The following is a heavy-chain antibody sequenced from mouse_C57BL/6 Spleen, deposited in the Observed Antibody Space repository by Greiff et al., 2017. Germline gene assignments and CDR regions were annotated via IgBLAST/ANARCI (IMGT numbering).Heavy chain of an antibody. CDR1: GYTFTSYW. CDR3: SKGLPGYFDY. J-gene: IGHJ2*01. D-gene: IGHD2-2*01. V-gene: IGHV1-64*01. Sequence: VQLQQPGAELVKPGASVKLSCKASGYTFTSYWMHWVKQRPGQGLEWIGMIHPNSGSTNYNEKFQSKATLTVDNSSRTAYMQLSSLTSDDSAVYYCSKGLPGYFDYWGQGTTLTVSS. CDR2: IHPNSGST.